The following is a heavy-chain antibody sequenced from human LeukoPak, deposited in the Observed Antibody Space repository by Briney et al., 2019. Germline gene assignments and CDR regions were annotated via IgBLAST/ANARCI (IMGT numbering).Heavy chain of an antibody. D-gene: IGHD3-22*01. CDR1: GGSISSGGYY. V-gene: IGHV4-31*03. CDR2: IYYSGST. CDR3: ARDRASCYYDSSGYFDY. J-gene: IGHJ4*02. Sequence: SQTLSLTCTVSGGSISSGGYYWSWIRQHPGKGLEWIGYIYYSGSTYYNPSLKSRVTISVDTSKNQFSLKLSSVTAADTAVYYCARDRASCYYDSSGYFDYWGQGTLVTVSS.